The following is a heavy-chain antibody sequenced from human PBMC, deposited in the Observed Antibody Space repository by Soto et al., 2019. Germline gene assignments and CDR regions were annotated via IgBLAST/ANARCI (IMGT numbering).Heavy chain of an antibody. J-gene: IGHJ3*02. CDR3: ARTGVVVVAATPLLDAFDI. CDR2: IIPIFGTA. CDR1: GGTFSSYA. Sequence: GASVKVSCKASGGTFSSYAISWVRQAPGQGLEWMGGIIPIFGTANYAQKFQGRVTITADESTSTAYMELSSLRSEDTAVYYCARTGVVVVAATPLLDAFDIWGQGTMVTVSS. V-gene: IGHV1-69*13. D-gene: IGHD2-15*01.